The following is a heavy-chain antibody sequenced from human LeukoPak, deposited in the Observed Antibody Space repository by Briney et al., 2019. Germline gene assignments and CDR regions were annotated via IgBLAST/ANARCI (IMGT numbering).Heavy chain of an antibody. CDR3: ARDISGGIPNFDC. V-gene: IGHV3-11*01. CDR1: GFTFRDWY. D-gene: IGHD2-15*01. J-gene: IGHJ4*02. Sequence: PGGSLRLSWAASGFTFRDWYMSWLRQAPGEGLEWVSYISSSGNTIYYADSVKGRFTISRDNAKNSLFLQMNSLRAEDTAVYYGARDISGGIPNFDCWGQGTLVTVSS. CDR2: ISSSGNTI.